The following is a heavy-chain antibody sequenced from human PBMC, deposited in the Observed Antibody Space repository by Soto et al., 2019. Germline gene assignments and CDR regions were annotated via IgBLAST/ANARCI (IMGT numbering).Heavy chain of an antibody. CDR3: ARVGLRFVELDY. J-gene: IGHJ4*02. CDR1: GGTFSSYA. V-gene: IGHV1-69*13. CDR2: IIPIFGTA. D-gene: IGHD3-3*01. Sequence: ASGQVSCKASGGTFSSYANSWVRQALGQGLEWMGGIIPIFGTANYAQKFQGRVTITAVESTSTAYMDLSTLRSEDTAVYYCARVGLRFVELDYWGQGTLVTVSS.